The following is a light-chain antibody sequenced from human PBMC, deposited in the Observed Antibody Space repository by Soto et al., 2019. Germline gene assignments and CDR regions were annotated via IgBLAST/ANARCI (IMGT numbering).Light chain of an antibody. CDR3: SSYAGSNNVV. J-gene: IGLJ2*01. Sequence: QSALTQPRSVSGSPGQSVTISCTGTISDVAGYNYVSWYQHHPGKAPKLLISDVTKRPSWVPDRFSGSKSGSTASLTISELQAEDEADYYCSSYAGSNNVVFGGGTKVTDL. CDR1: ISDVAGYNY. V-gene: IGLV2-11*01. CDR2: DVT.